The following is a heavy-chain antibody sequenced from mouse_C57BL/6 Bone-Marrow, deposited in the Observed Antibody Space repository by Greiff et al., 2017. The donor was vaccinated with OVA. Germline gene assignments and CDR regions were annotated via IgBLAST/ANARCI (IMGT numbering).Heavy chain of an antibody. CDR2: IYPRSGNT. Sequence: VQLQQSGAELARPGASVKLSCKASGYTFTSYGISWVKQRTGQGLEWIGEIYPRSGNTYYNEKFKGKATLTADKSSSTAYMELRSLTSEDSAVYFCARRAQVDYWGQATTLTVSS. CDR1: GYTFTSYG. J-gene: IGHJ2*01. CDR3: ARRAQVDY. D-gene: IGHD3-2*02. V-gene: IGHV1-81*01.